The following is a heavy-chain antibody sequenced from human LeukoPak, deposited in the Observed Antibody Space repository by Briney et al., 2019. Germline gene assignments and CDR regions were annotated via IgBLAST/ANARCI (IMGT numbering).Heavy chain of an antibody. V-gene: IGHV3-11*01. CDR2: ISSSGSTI. Sequence: GGSLRLSCAASGFTFSDYYMSWIRQAPGKGLEWVSYISSSGSTIYYADSVRGRFTISRDNAKSSVYLQMNSLKAEDTALYYCAKGGYSSGWYGDHWGQGTLVTVSS. CDR3: AKGGYSSGWYGDH. D-gene: IGHD6-19*01. J-gene: IGHJ4*02. CDR1: GFTFSDYY.